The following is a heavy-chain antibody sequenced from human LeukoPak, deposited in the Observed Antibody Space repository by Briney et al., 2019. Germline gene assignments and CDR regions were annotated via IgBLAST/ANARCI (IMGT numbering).Heavy chain of an antibody. CDR1: AFTFNGYW. Sequence: GGSLRLSCATSAFTFNGYWMTWVRQSPGKGLEWVATIKQDGNDKYYVDSVKGRFTISRDNAKNALILQMDSLRVEDTAVYYCAADLEFNYIHPWGQGTLVTVSS. J-gene: IGHJ5*02. V-gene: IGHV3-7*01. CDR2: IKQDGNDK. D-gene: IGHD5-24*01. CDR3: AADLEFNYIHP.